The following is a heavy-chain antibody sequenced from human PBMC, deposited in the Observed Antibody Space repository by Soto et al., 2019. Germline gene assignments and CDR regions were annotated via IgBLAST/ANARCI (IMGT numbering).Heavy chain of an antibody. CDR1: GGSISSGGYY. V-gene: IGHV4-31*03. CDR3: ARNRDGYNADFDY. D-gene: IGHD5-12*01. Sequence: QVQLQESGPGLVKPSQTLSLTCTVSGGSISSGGYYWSWTRHHPGKGLEWIGYIYYSGSTYYNPSLKSRVTISVDTSKNQFSLKLSSVTAADTAVYYCARNRDGYNADFDYWGQGTLVTVSS. CDR2: IYYSGST. J-gene: IGHJ4*02.